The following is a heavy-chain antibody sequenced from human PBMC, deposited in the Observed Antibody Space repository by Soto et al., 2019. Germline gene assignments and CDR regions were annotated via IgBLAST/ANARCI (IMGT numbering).Heavy chain of an antibody. D-gene: IGHD6-13*01. CDR2: VYHSGAT. CDR3: ARERSFARPAGWFEP. CDR1: GYSMTSGFY. J-gene: IGHJ5*02. V-gene: IGHV4-38-2*02. Sequence: SETLSLTCDVSGYSMTSGFYWGWIRQTPGKGLEWIGSVYHSGATYYNPSLQSRVSISVDTSKSQFSLKLISATAADTGTYYCARERSFARPAGWFEPGGQGTQVT.